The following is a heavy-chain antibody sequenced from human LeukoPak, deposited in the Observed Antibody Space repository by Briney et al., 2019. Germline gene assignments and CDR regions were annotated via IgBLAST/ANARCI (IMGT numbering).Heavy chain of an antibody. J-gene: IGHJ5*02. D-gene: IGHD6-6*01. V-gene: IGHV4-39*07. CDR1: GGSISSSSYY. CDR3: ARGGVEYSSSSRANWFDP. CDR2: IYYSGST. Sequence: SETLSLTCTVSGGSISSSSYYWGWIRQPPGKGLEWIGSIYYSGSTYYNPSLKSRVTISVDTSKNQFSLKLSSVTAADTAVYYCARGGVEYSSSSRANWFDPWGQGTLVTVSS.